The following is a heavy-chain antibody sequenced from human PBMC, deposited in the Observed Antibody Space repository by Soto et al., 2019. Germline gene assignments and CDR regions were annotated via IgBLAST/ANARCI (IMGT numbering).Heavy chain of an antibody. CDR1: GGSFSGYY. D-gene: IGHD4-17*01. V-gene: IGHV4-34*01. Sequence: PSETLSLTCAVYGGSFSGYYWSWIRQPPGKGLEWIAEINHCGSTNYNPSLKSRVTISVDTSKNQFSLKLSSVTAADTAVYYCARDMTTVTNLDYWGQGTLVPSPQ. J-gene: IGHJ4*02. CDR2: INHCGST. CDR3: ARDMTTVTNLDY.